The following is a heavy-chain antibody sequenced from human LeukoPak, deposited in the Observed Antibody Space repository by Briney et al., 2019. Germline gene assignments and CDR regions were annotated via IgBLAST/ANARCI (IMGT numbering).Heavy chain of an antibody. Sequence: LPGGSLRLSCAASGFTFSTYAINWVRQAPGKGLEWVSGISGSGDSTHDADSVKGRFTISRDNSKNTLYLQMNSLRAEDTAVYYCARLWGRAHVGDHDAFDIWGQGTMVTVSS. CDR2: ISGSGDST. J-gene: IGHJ3*02. CDR1: GFTFSTYA. CDR3: ARLWGRAHVGDHDAFDI. D-gene: IGHD3-10*01. V-gene: IGHV3-23*01.